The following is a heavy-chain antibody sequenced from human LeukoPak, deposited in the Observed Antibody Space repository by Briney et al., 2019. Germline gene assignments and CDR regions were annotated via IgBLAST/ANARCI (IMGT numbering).Heavy chain of an antibody. D-gene: IGHD3-22*01. J-gene: IGHJ4*02. Sequence: ASVKVSCKASGGTFSSYAISWVRQAPGQGLEWMGGIIPIFGTANYAQKFQGRVTITTDESTSTAYMELSSLRSEDTALYYCAMYYYDSSGYYYYFDYWGQGTLVTVSS. CDR1: GGTFSSYA. CDR2: IIPIFGTA. V-gene: IGHV1-69*05. CDR3: AMYYYDSSGYYYYFDY.